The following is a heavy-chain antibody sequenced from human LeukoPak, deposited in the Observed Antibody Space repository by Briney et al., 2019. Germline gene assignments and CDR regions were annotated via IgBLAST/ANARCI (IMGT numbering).Heavy chain of an antibody. CDR2: IYYSGSI. CDR1: GYSISSSNW. Sequence: PSETLTLTCAVSGYSISSSNWWGWIRQPPGKGLEWIGYIYYSGSIYYNPSLKSRVTMSVDTSKDQFSLKLSSVTAMDTAVYYCARTMSSSHTVYGMDVWGQGTTVTVSS. V-gene: IGHV4-28*05. D-gene: IGHD2-2*02. J-gene: IGHJ6*02. CDR3: ARTMSSSHTVYGMDV.